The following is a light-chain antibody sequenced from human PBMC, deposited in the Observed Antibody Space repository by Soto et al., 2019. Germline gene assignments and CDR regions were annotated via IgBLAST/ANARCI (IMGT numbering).Light chain of an antibody. V-gene: IGKV3-20*01. J-gene: IGKJ2*01. CDR1: QSVDSRT. CDR3: QQGASTPRI. Sequence: IVLTQSPGTLSLSPGERATLSCRDSQSVDSRTLAWYQQKPGQAPRVVISGASSLATGVPDRFSGSGSGTDFTLTISRLEPEDFAVSYCQQGASTPRIFGPGTKLEI. CDR2: GAS.